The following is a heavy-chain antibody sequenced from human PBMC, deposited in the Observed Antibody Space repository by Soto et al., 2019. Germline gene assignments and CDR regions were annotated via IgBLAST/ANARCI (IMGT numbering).Heavy chain of an antibody. V-gene: IGHV4-31*03. D-gene: IGHD3-16*01. CDR3: ARVRGFDGPLNMDAFDI. Sequence: PSETLSLTCTVSGGSISSGGYYWSWIRQHPGKGLEWIGYIYYSGSTYYNPSLKSRVTISVDTSKNQFSLKLSSVTAADTAVYYCARVRGFDGPLNMDAFDIWGQGTMVTVSS. CDR1: GGSISSGGYY. CDR2: IYYSGST. J-gene: IGHJ3*02.